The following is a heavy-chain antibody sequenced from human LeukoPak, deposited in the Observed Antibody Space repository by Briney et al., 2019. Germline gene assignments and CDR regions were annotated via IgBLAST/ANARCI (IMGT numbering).Heavy chain of an antibody. D-gene: IGHD1-26*01. J-gene: IGHJ4*02. CDR2: IYYTGST. V-gene: IGHV4-39*01. CDR1: GASISGGTYY. CDR3: ARRGGSGRAFDY. Sequence: PSETLSLTCSVSGASISGGTYYWGWIRQPPGKGLEWIGSIYYTGSTYDNPSLKSRVTISVDTSKNQFPLKLCSVTAADTAVYYCARRGGSGRAFDYWGQGTLVTVSS.